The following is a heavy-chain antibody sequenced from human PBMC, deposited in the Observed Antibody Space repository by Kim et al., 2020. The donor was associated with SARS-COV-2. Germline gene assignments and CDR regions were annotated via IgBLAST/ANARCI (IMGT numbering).Heavy chain of an antibody. D-gene: IGHD3-3*01. V-gene: IGHV6-1*01. Sequence: VTVTSRITINPDTTKNQFSLQLNSVTPEDTAVYYCARDGDDFWSGYYFDYWGQGTLVTVSS. J-gene: IGHJ4*02. CDR3: ARDGDDFWSGYYFDY.